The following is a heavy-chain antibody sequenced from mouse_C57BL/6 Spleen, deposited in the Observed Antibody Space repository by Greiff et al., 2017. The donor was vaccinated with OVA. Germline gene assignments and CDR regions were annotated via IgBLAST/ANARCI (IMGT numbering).Heavy chain of an antibody. CDR2: ISYDGSN. Sequence: EVKLQESGPGLVKPSQSLSLTCSVTGYSITSGYYWNWIRQFPGNKLEWMGYISYDGSNNYNPSLKNRISITRDPSKNKFFLKLNSVTTENMATYYCAREGITTVVATRYWYFDVWGTGTTVTVSS. J-gene: IGHJ1*03. CDR3: AREGITTVVATRYWYFDV. V-gene: IGHV3-6*01. D-gene: IGHD1-1*01. CDR1: GYSITSGYY.